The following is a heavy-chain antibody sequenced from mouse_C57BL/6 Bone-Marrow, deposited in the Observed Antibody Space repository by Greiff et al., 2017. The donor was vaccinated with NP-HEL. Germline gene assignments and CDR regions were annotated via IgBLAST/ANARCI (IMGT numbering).Heavy chain of an antibody. J-gene: IGHJ2*01. CDR3: ARWDYDYDGRYFDY. CDR1: GYTFTSYW. D-gene: IGHD2-4*01. Sequence: QVQLQQPGAELVKPGASVKLSCKASGYTFTSYWMQWVKQRPGQGLEWIGEIDPSDSYTNYNQKFKGKATLTVDTSSSTAYMQLSSLTAEDSAVYYWARWDYDYDGRYFDYWGQGTTLTVSS. CDR2: IDPSDSYT. V-gene: IGHV1-50*01.